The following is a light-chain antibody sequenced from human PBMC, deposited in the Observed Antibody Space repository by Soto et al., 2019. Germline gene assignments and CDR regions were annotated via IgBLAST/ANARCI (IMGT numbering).Light chain of an antibody. J-gene: IGLJ1*01. CDR2: EAS. Sequence: QSALTQPRSVSGSPGQSVTLSCTGTSTDFVSYNRVSWYQQPPGTAPKLIIYEASNRPSGVPDRFSGSKSGNTASLTISGLQAADEADYYCSLYTSENTYVFGTGTKVTVL. CDR1: STDFVSYNR. CDR3: SLYTSENTYV. V-gene: IGLV2-18*01.